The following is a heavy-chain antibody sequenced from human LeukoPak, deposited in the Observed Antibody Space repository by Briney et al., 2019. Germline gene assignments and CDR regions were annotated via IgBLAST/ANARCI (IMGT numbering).Heavy chain of an antibody. V-gene: IGHV3-15*01. D-gene: IGHD3-16*02. J-gene: IGHJ3*02. Sequence: GGSLRLSCAASGFTFSNAWLSWVRQAPGKGLEWVGRIKSKTDGGTTDYAAPVKGRFTTSRDDSKNTLYLQMNSLKTEDTAVYYCTTDRYGNAFDIWGQGTMVTVSS. CDR2: IKSKTDGGTT. CDR1: GFTFSNAW. CDR3: TTDRYGNAFDI.